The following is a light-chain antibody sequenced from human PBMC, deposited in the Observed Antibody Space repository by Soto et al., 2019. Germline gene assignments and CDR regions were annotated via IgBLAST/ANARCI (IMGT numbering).Light chain of an antibody. CDR2: QGN. V-gene: IGLV2-23*01. CDR1: SSDVGSSSL. J-gene: IGLJ1*01. CDR3: CSYAGSSTYV. Sequence: QSVLTQLASVSGSPGQSITISCSGTSSDVGSSSLVSWYQQYPGKAPKGLIYQGNKRPSGISNRFSAAKSGSTASLTISGLQAEDEADYYCCSYAGSSTYVFGTGTKLTVL.